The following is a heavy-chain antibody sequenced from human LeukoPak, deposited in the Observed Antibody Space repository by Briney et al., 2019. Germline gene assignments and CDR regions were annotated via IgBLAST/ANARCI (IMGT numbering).Heavy chain of an antibody. J-gene: IGHJ4*02. Sequence: GGSLRLSCAASGFTLSSYWIHGVRQVPGKGLVWVSRIDYDRSITNYADSVKGRFTISRDNARNTLYLQMSSLRVDDTAVYYCVKDLGGNYDYWGQGTLVTVSS. CDR1: GFTLSSYW. D-gene: IGHD1-7*01. V-gene: IGHV3-74*01. CDR3: VKDLGGNYDY. CDR2: IDYDRSIT.